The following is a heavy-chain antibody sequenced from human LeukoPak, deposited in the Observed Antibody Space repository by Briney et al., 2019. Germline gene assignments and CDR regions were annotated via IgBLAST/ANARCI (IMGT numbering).Heavy chain of an antibody. CDR1: GGSLSGYY. CDR3: ARGHVWGRTGSRYCSGGSCSNWFDP. Sequence: PSETLSLTCAVYGGSLSGYYWSWIRQPPGKGLEWIGEINHSGSTNYNPSLKSRVTISVDTSKNQFSLKLSSVTAADTAVYYCARGHVWGRTGSRYCSGGSCSNWFDPWGQGTLVTVSS. CDR2: INHSGST. V-gene: IGHV4-34*01. J-gene: IGHJ5*02. D-gene: IGHD2-15*01.